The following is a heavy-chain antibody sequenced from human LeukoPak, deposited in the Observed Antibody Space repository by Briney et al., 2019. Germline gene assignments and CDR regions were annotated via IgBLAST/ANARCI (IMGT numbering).Heavy chain of an antibody. CDR1: GGSVSSGSYY. D-gene: IGHD2-2*01. J-gene: IGHJ4*02. CDR2: IYYSGST. Sequence: PSETLSLTCTVSGGSVSSGSYYWSWIRQPPGKGLEWIGYIYYSGSTNYNPSLKSRVTISVDTSKNQFSLKLSSVTAADTAVYYCARGIVVVPAANLYYFDYWGQGTLVTVSS. V-gene: IGHV4-61*01. CDR3: ARGIVVVPAANLYYFDY.